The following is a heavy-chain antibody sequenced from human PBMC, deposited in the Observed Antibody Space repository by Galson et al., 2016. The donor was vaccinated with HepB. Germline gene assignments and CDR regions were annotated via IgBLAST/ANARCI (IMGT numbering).Heavy chain of an antibody. CDR3: ARTDSGSFPWLDP. CDR2: ISTVIT. D-gene: IGHD1-26*01. CDR1: GFTFSTCA. V-gene: IGHV3-23*01. J-gene: IGHJ5*02. Sequence: SLRLSCAASGFTFSTCAMHWVRQAPGKGLEWVSSISTVITHYADSVKGRFTISRDNSRNTLYLQMNSLRAEDTAVYCCARTDSGSFPWLDPWGQGALVTVSS.